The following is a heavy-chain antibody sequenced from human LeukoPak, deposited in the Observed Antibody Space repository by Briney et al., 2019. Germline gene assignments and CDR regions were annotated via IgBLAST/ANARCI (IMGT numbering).Heavy chain of an antibody. CDR2: IKEDGSER. J-gene: IGHJ3*02. CDR3: ARDSSTYYYDSRAFDI. CDR1: GFTFSNAW. V-gene: IGHV3-7*04. D-gene: IGHD3-22*01. Sequence: GGSLRLSCAASGFTFSNAWMSWVRQAPGKGLEWVAKIKEDGSERYYVDSVKGRITISRDNAKNSLYLQVNSLRAEDTAMYYCARDSSTYYYDSRAFDIWGQGTMVTVSS.